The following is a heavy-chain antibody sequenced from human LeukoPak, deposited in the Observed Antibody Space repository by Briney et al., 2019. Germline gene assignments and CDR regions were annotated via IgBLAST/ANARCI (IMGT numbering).Heavy chain of an antibody. CDR3: ARDDRGYSYGRYFDY. Sequence: SVKVSCKASGYTFTTYYMHWVRQAPGQGLEWMGGIIPIFGTANYAQKFQGRVTITADESTSTAYMELSSLRSEDTAVYYCARDDRGYSYGRYFDYWGQGTLVTVSS. V-gene: IGHV1-69*13. J-gene: IGHJ4*02. D-gene: IGHD5-18*01. CDR1: GYTFTTYY. CDR2: IIPIFGTA.